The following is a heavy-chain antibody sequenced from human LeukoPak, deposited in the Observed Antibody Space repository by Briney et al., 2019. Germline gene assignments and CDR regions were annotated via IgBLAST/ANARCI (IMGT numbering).Heavy chain of an antibody. D-gene: IGHD6-6*01. Sequence: SVKVSCKASAGTFRNHDINWVRQAPGQGLEWMGGIIPIFGTPNYAQKFQGRVTITADESTTTAYMELSSLRSEDTAVYYCARRSSSSSSHFDYWGQGTLVTVSS. CDR1: AGTFRNHD. V-gene: IGHV1-69*13. CDR3: ARRSSSSSSHFDY. CDR2: IIPIFGTP. J-gene: IGHJ4*02.